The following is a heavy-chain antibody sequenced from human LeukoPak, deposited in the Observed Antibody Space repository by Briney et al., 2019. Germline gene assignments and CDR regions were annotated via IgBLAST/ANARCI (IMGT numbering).Heavy chain of an antibody. Sequence: PGGSLRLSCAASGFTFSSYSMSWVRQAPGKGLEWVSAISGSGGTTYYAYSVKGRLTTSRDNSKNTLYLQMNSLRAEDTAVYYCAKPKLSKLGTAMEPWGQGTLVTVSS. D-gene: IGHD5-18*01. J-gene: IGHJ4*02. CDR3: AKPKLSKLGTAMEP. CDR2: ISGSGGTT. V-gene: IGHV3-23*01. CDR1: GFTFSSYS.